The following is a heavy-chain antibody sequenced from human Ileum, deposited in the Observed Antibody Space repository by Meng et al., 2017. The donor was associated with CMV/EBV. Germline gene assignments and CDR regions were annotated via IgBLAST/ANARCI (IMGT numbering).Heavy chain of an antibody. J-gene: IGHJ4*02. CDR3: ARGDERWSGYFMG. Sequence: GSLRLSCTVSGGSIRSYYWHWIRQSPGKALEWIAYMYHSGRTKYNSSLKSRVNISLDMSTNQFSLRLSSVTAADTAVYYCARGDERWSGYFMGWGQGTLVTVSS. V-gene: IGHV4-59*01. D-gene: IGHD3-3*01. CDR1: GGSIRSYY. CDR2: MYHSGRT.